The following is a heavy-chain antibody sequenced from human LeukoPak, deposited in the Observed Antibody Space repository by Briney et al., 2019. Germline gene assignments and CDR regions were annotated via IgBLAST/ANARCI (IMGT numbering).Heavy chain of an antibody. CDR2: ISGSGGST. Sequence: GGSLRLSCAASGFTFSSYAMSWVRQAPGKGLEWVSAISGSGGSTYYADSVKGRFTISRDNSKNTLYLQMNSLRVEDTAVYYCAKLPDSGWYYFDYWGQGTLVTVSS. CDR3: AKLPDSGWYYFDY. D-gene: IGHD6-19*01. CDR1: GFTFSSYA. J-gene: IGHJ4*02. V-gene: IGHV3-23*01.